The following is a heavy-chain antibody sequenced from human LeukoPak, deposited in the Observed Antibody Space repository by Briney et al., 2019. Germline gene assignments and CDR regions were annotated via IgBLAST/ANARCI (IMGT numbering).Heavy chain of an antibody. CDR1: GFTFSNYW. D-gene: IGHD6-19*01. J-gene: IGHJ4*02. CDR2: ISYDGSIK. Sequence: GGSLRLSCAASGFTFSNYWMHWVRQAPGKGLEWVAVISYDGSIKYYADSVKGRFTTSRDNSKNMLYLQMNSLSAEDTAVYYCARGPGYSSGWYVLSVDYWGQGTLVTVSS. CDR3: ARGPGYSSGWYVLSVDY. V-gene: IGHV3-30-3*01.